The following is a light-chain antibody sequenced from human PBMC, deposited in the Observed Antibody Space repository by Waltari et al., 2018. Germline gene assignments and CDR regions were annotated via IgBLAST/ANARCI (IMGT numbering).Light chain of an antibody. CDR1: RVGDGF. CDR3: QAWDSGAVV. Sequence: SLELSQSPSVSVSPGQTASIICSGERVGDGFVSWYQQRPGQSPVLVLYDDSKRPLGISERFSGSNSVNTATLTISDTQATDEADFYCQAWDSGAVVFGRGTRLIVL. J-gene: IGLJ3*02. CDR2: DDS. V-gene: IGLV3-1*01.